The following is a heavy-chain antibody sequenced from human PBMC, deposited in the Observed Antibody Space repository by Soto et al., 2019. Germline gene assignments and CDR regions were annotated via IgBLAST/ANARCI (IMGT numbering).Heavy chain of an antibody. V-gene: IGHV4-39*01. CDR1: GGSISSSGYY. Sequence: SETLSLTCTVSGGSISSSGYYWGWIRQPPGKGLEWIATIYYSRSTYYNPSLKSRVTISVDTSKNQFSLKLSSVIAADTAVYYCARQGGTGGDYVYFDYWGQGTLVTVSS. CDR2: IYYSRST. CDR3: ARQGGTGGDYVYFDY. D-gene: IGHD2-8*02. J-gene: IGHJ4*02.